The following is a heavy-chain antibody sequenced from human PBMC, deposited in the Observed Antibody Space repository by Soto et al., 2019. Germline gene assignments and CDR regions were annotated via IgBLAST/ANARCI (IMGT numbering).Heavy chain of an antibody. CDR3: ARVRFSEWLPPGPGAFDI. V-gene: IGHV4-4*02. J-gene: IGHJ3*02. Sequence: QVQLQESGPGLVKPSGTLSLTCAVSGGSISSSNWWSWVRQPPGKGLEWIGEIYHSGSTNYNPSLTSRVTISVDKSKNQISLKLSSVTAADTAVYYCARVRFSEWLPPGPGAFDIWGQGTMVTVSS. CDR2: IYHSGST. CDR1: GGSISSSNW. D-gene: IGHD3-3*01.